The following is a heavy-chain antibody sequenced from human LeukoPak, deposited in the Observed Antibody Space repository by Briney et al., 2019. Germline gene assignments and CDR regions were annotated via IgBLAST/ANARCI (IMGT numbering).Heavy chain of an antibody. V-gene: IGHV4-30-2*01. D-gene: IGHD3-10*01. Sequence: PSETLSLTCAVSGVSISSGGYSWGWIRQPPGKGLEWIGYIYHSGSTYYNPSLKSRVTISVDRSKNQFSLKLSSVTAADTAVYYCAREVLWFGDKKSHWFDPWGQGTLVTVSS. CDR2: IYHSGST. CDR3: AREVLWFGDKKSHWFDP. J-gene: IGHJ5*02. CDR1: GVSISSGGYS.